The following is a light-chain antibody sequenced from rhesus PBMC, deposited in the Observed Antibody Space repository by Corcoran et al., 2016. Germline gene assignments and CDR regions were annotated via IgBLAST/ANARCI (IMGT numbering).Light chain of an antibody. V-gene: IGKV1-36*02. Sequence: DIQMTQSPSSLSASVGDRATITCRASQGISDYLSWYQQKPGETPKRLIYAASSLESGVPSRFSGSGAGTDFTLTISSLQPEEFATYYCLQGYSSPLTFGGGTKVEIK. CDR3: LQGYSSPLT. CDR1: QGISDY. J-gene: IGKJ4*01. CDR2: AAS.